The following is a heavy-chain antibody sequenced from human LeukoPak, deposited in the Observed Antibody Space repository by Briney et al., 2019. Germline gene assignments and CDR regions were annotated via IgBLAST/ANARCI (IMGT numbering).Heavy chain of an antibody. V-gene: IGHV1-2*02. CDR2: INLNSGAT. CDR3: SRNPPYCTSTSCYNDY. J-gene: IGHJ4*02. D-gene: IGHD2-2*02. Sequence: ASVKVSCKASGYTFTIYYMHWVRQAPGQGLEWMGWINLNSGATSYAQRFQGRVTMTRDTSISTAYMELSGLTSDDTAVYYCSRNPPYCTSTSCYNDYWGQGTLVTVSS. CDR1: GYTFTIYY.